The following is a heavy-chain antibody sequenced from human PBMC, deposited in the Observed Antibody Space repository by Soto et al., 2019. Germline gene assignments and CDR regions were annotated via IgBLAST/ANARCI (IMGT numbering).Heavy chain of an antibody. CDR2: VDPRDSYT. CDR3: GRKYCPRTNCDGCFDT. Sequence: GESLKISCKGSGYSFTTFWITWVRQMPGKGLEWMGTVDPRDSYTNYSPSFQGHVTISADKSISTAYLQWSSLKASDTAIYYCGRKYCPRTNCDGCFDTWGQGTLVTVSS. V-gene: IGHV5-10-1*01. J-gene: IGHJ5*02. D-gene: IGHD2-8*01. CDR1: GYSFTTFW.